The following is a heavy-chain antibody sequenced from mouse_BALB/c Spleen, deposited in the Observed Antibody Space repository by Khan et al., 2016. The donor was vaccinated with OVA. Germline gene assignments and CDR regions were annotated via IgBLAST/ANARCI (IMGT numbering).Heavy chain of an antibody. V-gene: IGHV3-2*02. J-gene: IGHJ4*01. Sequence: EVQLQESGPGLVKPSQSLSLTCTVTGYSITRDYAWNWIRQFPGNKLEWMGYISNSGSTSYNPSLKSRISITRDTSKNQFFLQLNSVTTEDTATYYCASELGRYYAMDYWGQGTSVTVPS. CDR2: ISNSGST. CDR3: ASELGRYYAMDY. CDR1: GYSITRDYA. D-gene: IGHD4-1*01.